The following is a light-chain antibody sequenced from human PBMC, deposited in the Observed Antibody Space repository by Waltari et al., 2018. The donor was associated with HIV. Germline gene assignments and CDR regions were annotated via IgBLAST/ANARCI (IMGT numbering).Light chain of an antibody. Sequence: QSVLTQPPSASGTPGQNVTISCSGNTSNIGTNIVNWYQQCPGAAPKLPIYSNNQRPSGVPARFSGSKSGTSASLAISGRQSEDEADYFCAAWDDTLNGLFGGGTKLTVL. CDR3: AAWDDTLNGL. CDR1: TSNIGTNI. CDR2: SNN. V-gene: IGLV1-44*01. J-gene: IGLJ2*01.